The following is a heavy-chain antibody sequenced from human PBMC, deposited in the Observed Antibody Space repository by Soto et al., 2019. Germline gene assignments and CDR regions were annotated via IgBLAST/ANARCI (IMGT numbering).Heavy chain of an antibody. V-gene: IGHV3-53*01. J-gene: IGHJ4*02. D-gene: IGHD5-12*01. CDR1: GFTVRANY. CDR3: HGYGY. Sequence: EVQLVESGGGLFQPGGSLRLSCAVSGFTVRANYMSWVRQAPGKGLEWVSVIYSGDTTYYADSVKGRFIISRDISKNTLYLQMNILRAEDTAVYYCHGYGYWGQGTLVTVSS. CDR2: IYSGDTT.